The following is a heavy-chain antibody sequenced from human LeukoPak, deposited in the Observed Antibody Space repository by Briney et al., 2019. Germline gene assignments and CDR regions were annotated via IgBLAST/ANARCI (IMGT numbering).Heavy chain of an antibody. CDR2: INPNSGGI. Sequence: GASVKVSCKASGYTFTGYYMHWVRQAPGQGLEWMGWINPNSGGINYAQKFQGRVTMTRDTSISTAYMELSRLRSDDTTVYYCARAVVGATTWFDPWGQGTLVTVSS. V-gene: IGHV1-2*02. CDR1: GYTFTGYY. J-gene: IGHJ5*02. CDR3: ARAVVGATTWFDP. D-gene: IGHD1-26*01.